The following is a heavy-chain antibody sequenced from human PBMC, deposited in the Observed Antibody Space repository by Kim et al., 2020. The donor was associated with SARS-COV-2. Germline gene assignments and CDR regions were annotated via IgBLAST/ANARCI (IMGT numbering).Heavy chain of an antibody. CDR2: YI. J-gene: IGHJ4*02. Sequence: YIYYAASVKGRFTISRDNAKNSLYLQMNNLRAEDTAVYYCARSIAAAIDYWGQGTLVTVSS. V-gene: IGHV3-21*01. D-gene: IGHD6-13*01. CDR3: ARSIAAAIDY.